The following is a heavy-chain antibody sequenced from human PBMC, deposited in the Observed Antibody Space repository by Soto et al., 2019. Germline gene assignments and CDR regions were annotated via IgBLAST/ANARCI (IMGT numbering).Heavy chain of an antibody. CDR1: GFTFSSSA. CDR2: ITSSLTST. D-gene: IGHD6-6*01. Sequence: GGSLRLSCAASGFTFSSSAMTWVRQAPGMGLEWVSCITSSLTSTYYADSVKGRFTISRDNSKNTLYLQMNSLRAEDTAVYYCARDYFEGEYSSSRGPQEFDPWGQGTLVTVSS. V-gene: IGHV3-23*01. J-gene: IGHJ5*02. CDR3: ARDYFEGEYSSSRGPQEFDP.